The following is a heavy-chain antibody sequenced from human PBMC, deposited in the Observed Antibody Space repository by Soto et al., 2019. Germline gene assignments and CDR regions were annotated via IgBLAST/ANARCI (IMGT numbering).Heavy chain of an antibody. Sequence: GSLRLSCAASGFTFSIYTINFVRQSAFKWLEWVSSISSDPKYKYYVDSVKGRFTSSRDNAKNSLYLQMNSLRAEDTAVYYCARDYKRDSYGYPAFDYWGQGTLVTVSS. CDR3: ARDYKRDSYGYPAFDY. CDR1: GFTFSIYT. J-gene: IGHJ4*02. CDR2: ISSDPKYK. D-gene: IGHD5-18*01. V-gene: IGHV3-21*01.